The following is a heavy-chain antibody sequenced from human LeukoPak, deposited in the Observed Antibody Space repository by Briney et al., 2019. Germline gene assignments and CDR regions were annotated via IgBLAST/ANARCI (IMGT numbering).Heavy chain of an antibody. CDR2: INPNSGGT. CDR1: GYTFTGYY. Sequence: ASVKVSCKASGYTFTGYYMHWVRQAPGQGLEWMGWINPNSGGTNYAQKFQGRVTMTRDTSISTAYMELSRLRSDDTAVYYCARATSANEYSYGFHFDYWGQGTLVTVSS. CDR3: ARATSANEYSYGFHFDY. V-gene: IGHV1-2*02. D-gene: IGHD5-18*01. J-gene: IGHJ4*02.